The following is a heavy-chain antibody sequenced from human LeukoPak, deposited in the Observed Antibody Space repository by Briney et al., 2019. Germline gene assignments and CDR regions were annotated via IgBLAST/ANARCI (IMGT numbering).Heavy chain of an antibody. CDR2: INPNSGAT. Sequence: GASVKVSCKASGYIFTGYYMHWVRQAPGQGLEWMGWINPNSGATNYAQKFQGRVTMTRDTSISTAYMALSRLTSDDTAVYYCARNPQLVDWGQGTLVTVSS. CDR1: GYIFTGYY. V-gene: IGHV1-2*02. J-gene: IGHJ4*02. CDR3: ARNPQLVD. D-gene: IGHD6-13*01.